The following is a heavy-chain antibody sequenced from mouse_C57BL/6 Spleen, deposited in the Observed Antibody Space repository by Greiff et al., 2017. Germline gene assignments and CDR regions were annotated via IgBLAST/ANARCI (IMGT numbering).Heavy chain of an antibody. CDR2: IRNKANGYTT. V-gene: IGHV7-3*01. Sequence: DVKLQESGGGLVQPGGSLSLSCAASGFTFTDYYMSWVRQPPGKALEWLGFIRNKANGYTTEYSASVKGRFTISRDNSQSILYLQMNALRAEDSATYYCARYRRRVMDYWGQGTSVTVSS. J-gene: IGHJ4*01. CDR3: ARYRRRVMDY. CDR1: GFTFTDYY.